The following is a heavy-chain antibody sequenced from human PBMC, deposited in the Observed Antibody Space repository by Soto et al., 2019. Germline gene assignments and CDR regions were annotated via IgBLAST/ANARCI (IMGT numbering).Heavy chain of an antibody. CDR2: ILPVSAPP. D-gene: IGHD3-3*01. CDR3: ATDSNYDVSNSF. J-gene: IGHJ4*02. V-gene: IGHV1-69*13. CDR1: GGTLNNYA. Sequence: GASVKVSCKASGGTLNNYAINWVRQAPGQGLEWMGGILPVSAPPGYAQKFQGRVSITADHSTGTVYMELSRLKSDDTAVYFCATDSNYDVSNSFWGQGTLVTVSS.